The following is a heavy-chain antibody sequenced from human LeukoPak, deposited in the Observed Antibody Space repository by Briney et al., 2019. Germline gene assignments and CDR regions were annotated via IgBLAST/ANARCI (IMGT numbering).Heavy chain of an antibody. CDR2: IGGSGVDT. D-gene: IGHD6-6*01. J-gene: IGHJ5*02. CDR3: AKTLVASPGNTGGP. Sequence: GGSLRLSCAASGFTFSDCYMSCFRQAPGKGLEWLSYIGGSGVDTNYADSVKGRFTTSRDNAKSSLYLQMNSLRAEDTAVYYCAKTLVASPGNTGGPWGQGTLVTVSS. V-gene: IGHV3-11*03. CDR1: GFTFSDCY.